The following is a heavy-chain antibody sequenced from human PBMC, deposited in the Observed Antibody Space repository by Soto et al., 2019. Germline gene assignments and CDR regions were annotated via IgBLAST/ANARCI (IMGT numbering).Heavy chain of an antibody. CDR1: GFTFSSYA. CDR3: AKDHPIAVAGTSYYYYYGMDV. D-gene: IGHD6-19*01. Sequence: SLRLSCAASGFTFSSYAMSWVRQAPGKGLEWVSAISGSGGSTYYADSVKGRFTISRDNSKNTLYLQMNSLRAEDTAVYYCAKDHPIAVAGTSYYYYYGMDVWGQGTTVTVSS. CDR2: ISGSGGST. J-gene: IGHJ6*02. V-gene: IGHV3-23*01.